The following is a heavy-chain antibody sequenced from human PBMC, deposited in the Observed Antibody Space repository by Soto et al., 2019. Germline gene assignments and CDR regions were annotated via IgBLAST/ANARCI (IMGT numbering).Heavy chain of an antibody. J-gene: IGHJ4*02. D-gene: IGHD2-2*02. CDR3: ARDARYGYKLYVDY. CDR2: ISSSGNTI. Sequence: EVQLVESGGGLVQPGGSLRLSCAASRFTFSSYEMNWVRQAPGKGLEWVSYISSSGNTIYYADSAKGRFTISRDNAKNLLYLQMNSLRAEDTAVYYCARDARYGYKLYVDYWGQGTLVTVSS. V-gene: IGHV3-48*03. CDR1: RFTFSSYE.